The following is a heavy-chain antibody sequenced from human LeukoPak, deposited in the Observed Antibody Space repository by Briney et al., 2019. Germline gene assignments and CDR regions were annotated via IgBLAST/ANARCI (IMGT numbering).Heavy chain of an antibody. CDR3: ATGGGSGSSRAYYFDY. CDR1: GDSVSSNSAA. V-gene: IGHV6-1*01. Sequence: SQTLSLTCAISGDSVSSNSAAWNWIRQSPSRGLEWLGRTYYRSKWYNDYAVSVKSRITINPDTSKNQFSLQLNSVTPEDTAVYYCATGGGSGSSRAYYFDYWGQGTLVTVSS. J-gene: IGHJ4*02. D-gene: IGHD3-10*01. CDR2: TYYRSKWYN.